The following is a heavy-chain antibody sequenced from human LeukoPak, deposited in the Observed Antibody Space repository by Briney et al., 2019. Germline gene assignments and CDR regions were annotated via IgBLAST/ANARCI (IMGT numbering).Heavy chain of an antibody. J-gene: IGHJ3*02. Sequence: SETLSLTCTVSGYSISSGYYWGWIRQPPGKGLEWIGSIYHSGSTYYNPSLKSRVTISVDTSKNQFSLKLSSVTAADTAVYYCARFSRGSGHDYDPDAFDIWGQGTMVTVPS. CDR3: ARFSRGSGHDYDPDAFDI. V-gene: IGHV4-38-2*02. D-gene: IGHD5-12*01. CDR1: GYSISSGYY. CDR2: IYHSGST.